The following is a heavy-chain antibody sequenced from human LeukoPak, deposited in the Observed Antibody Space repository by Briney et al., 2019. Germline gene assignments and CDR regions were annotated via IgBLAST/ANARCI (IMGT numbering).Heavy chain of an antibody. CDR1: GFTFSSYS. J-gene: IGHJ4*02. D-gene: IGHD5-18*01. CDR2: ISSSSSYI. CDR3: ARVKDTAMGEIDY. Sequence: GGSLRLSCAASGFTFSSYSMNWVRQAPGKGLEWVSSISSSSSYIYYADSVKGRFTISRDSAKNSLFLQMNSLRAEDTAVYYCARVKDTAMGEIDYWGQGTLVTVSS. V-gene: IGHV3-21*01.